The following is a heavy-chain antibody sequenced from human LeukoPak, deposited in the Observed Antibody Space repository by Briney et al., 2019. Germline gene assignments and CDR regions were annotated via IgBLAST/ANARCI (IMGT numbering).Heavy chain of an antibody. Sequence: GGSLRLSCAASGFTSSSYWMSWVRQAPGKGLEWVANIKQDGSEKYYVDSVKGRFTISRDNAKNSLYLQMNSLRAEDTAVYYCARGEQWLVWVYFDYWGQGTLVTVSS. J-gene: IGHJ4*02. V-gene: IGHV3-7*01. CDR1: GFTSSSYW. D-gene: IGHD6-19*01. CDR3: ARGEQWLVWVYFDY. CDR2: IKQDGSEK.